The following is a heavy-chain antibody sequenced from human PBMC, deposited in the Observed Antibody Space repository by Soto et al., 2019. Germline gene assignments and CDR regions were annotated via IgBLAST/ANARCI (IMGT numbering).Heavy chain of an antibody. CDR2: IKTKSDGGTT. CDR1: GFTFNNAW. Sequence: EVPLVESGGGLVKPGGSLRLSCAASGFTFNNAWMNWVRQVPGKGLEWVGRIKTKSDGGTTNYAAPVKGRFTITRDDSKKTMSLQMNSLKTEDKAVYYCTTDGESYSSSHGYFGCWGQGTLGTVSS. D-gene: IGHD3-22*01. V-gene: IGHV3-15*07. J-gene: IGHJ4*02. CDR3: TTDGESYSSSHGYFGC.